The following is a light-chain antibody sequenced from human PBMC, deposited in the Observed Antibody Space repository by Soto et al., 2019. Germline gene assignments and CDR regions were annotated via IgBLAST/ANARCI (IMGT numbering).Light chain of an antibody. CDR2: DAS. J-gene: IGKJ4*01. CDR3: QQRSNWPT. CDR1: QSVSSY. Sequence: EIVLTQSPATLSFSPGERATLSCGASQSVSSYLAWYQQKPGQAPRLLIYDASNRATGIPARFSGSGSGTDFTLTISSLEPEDFAVYYCQQRSNWPTFGGGTKVDIK. V-gene: IGKV3-11*01.